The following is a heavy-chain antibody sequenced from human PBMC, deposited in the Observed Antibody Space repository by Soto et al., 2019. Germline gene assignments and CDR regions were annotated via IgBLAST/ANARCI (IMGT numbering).Heavy chain of an antibody. D-gene: IGHD5-12*01. CDR1: GFTFSTYG. CDR2: ISYDGSKT. J-gene: IGHJ4*02. Sequence: VGSLRLSCAASGFTFSTYGMDWVRQAPGKGLEWVALISYDGSKTYYADSVKGRFTISRDNSKNTLYLQMNSLRGEDTALYYCAKGMRWLQYTATNDYWGQGTLVTVSS. V-gene: IGHV3-30*18. CDR3: AKGMRWLQYTATNDY.